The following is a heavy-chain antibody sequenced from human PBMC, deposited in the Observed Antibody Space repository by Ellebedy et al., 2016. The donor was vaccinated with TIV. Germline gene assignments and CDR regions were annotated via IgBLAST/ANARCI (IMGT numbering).Heavy chain of an antibody. V-gene: IGHV3-30-3*01. CDR1: GIIFSSYA. J-gene: IGHJ4*02. CDR3: ARDRVHYAHFDY. D-gene: IGHD4-17*01. CDR2: ISYDGSNK. Sequence: GGSLRLXXAASGIIFSSYAMHWVRQAPGKGLEWVAVISYDGSNKYYADSVKGRFTISRDNSKNTLYLQMNSLRAEDTAVYYCARDRVHYAHFDYWGQGTLVTVSS.